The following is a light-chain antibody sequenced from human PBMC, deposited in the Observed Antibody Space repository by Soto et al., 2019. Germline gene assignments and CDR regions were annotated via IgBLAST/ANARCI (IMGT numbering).Light chain of an antibody. CDR3: QQANTFPYP. CDR2: SAS. Sequence: DVQMTQSPSSVSASVGDRVTITCRASQSINKWLAWYQQKPGEAPKLLIYSASNLQSGVPSRFSGSGSGTDFSLTISSLQPEDSATYYCQQANTFPYPFGPG. CDR1: QSINKW. J-gene: IGKJ3*01. V-gene: IGKV1-12*01.